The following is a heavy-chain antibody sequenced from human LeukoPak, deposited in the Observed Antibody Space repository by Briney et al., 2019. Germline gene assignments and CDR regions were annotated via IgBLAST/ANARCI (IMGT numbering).Heavy chain of an antibody. D-gene: IGHD1-26*01. J-gene: IGHJ5*01. CDR1: GYTFTDYY. CDR2: INPKSGGT. V-gene: IGHV1-2*02. Sequence: ASVKVSCKASGYTFTDYYIHWVRQAPGHGLEWMGWINPKSGGTNYAQKFQGRVTMTRDTSISTAYMELSRLRSDDTAVYYCAKDIVGATPWFDSWGQGTLVTVSS. CDR3: AKDIVGATPWFDS.